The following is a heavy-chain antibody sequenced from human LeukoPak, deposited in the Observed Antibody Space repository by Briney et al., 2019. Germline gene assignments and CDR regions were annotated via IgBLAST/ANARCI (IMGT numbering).Heavy chain of an antibody. V-gene: IGHV4-34*01. D-gene: IGHD2-15*01. CDR2: INHSGST. J-gene: IGHJ6*03. CDR1: GGSFSGYY. Sequence: SETLSLTCAVYGGSFSGYYWSWLRQPPGKGLEWIGEINHSGSTNYNPSLKSRVTISVDTSKNQFSLKLSSVTAADTVVYYCARGRVYCSGGSCRQYYYMDVWGKGTTVTVSS. CDR3: ARGRVYCSGGSCRQYYYMDV.